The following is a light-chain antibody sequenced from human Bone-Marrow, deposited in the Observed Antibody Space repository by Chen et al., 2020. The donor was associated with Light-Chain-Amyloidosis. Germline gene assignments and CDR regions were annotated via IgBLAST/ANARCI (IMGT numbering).Light chain of an antibody. CDR1: SSDVGTYNY. J-gene: IGLJ3*02. Sequence: QSALTQPASVSGSPGQSITISCTGTSSDVGTYNYVSWYQQHPGKAPKLMIYDVSNRPSGVSNRFSGSKSGNTASLTISVLQAEDEADYYCSSYTSSGTLVFGGGTKLTVL. V-gene: IGLV2-14*01. CDR2: DVS. CDR3: SSYTSSGTLV.